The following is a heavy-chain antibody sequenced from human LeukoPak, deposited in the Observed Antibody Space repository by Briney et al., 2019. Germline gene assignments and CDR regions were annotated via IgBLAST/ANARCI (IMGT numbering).Heavy chain of an antibody. D-gene: IGHD6-19*01. CDR3: ARVGGWPLDAFDI. CDR1: GFTFSSYW. V-gene: IGHV3-7*01. CDR2: IKQDGSEK. Sequence: GGSLRLSCAASGFTFSSYWMSWVRQAQGKGLEWVANIKQDGSEKYYVDSVKGRFTISRDNAKNSLYLQMNSLRAEDTAVYYCARVGGWPLDAFDIWGQGTMVTVSS. J-gene: IGHJ3*02.